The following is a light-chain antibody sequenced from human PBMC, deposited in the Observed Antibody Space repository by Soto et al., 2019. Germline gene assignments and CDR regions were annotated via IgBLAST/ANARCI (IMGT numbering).Light chain of an antibody. Sequence: EIVMTQSPATLSVSPGERATLCCRASQSVSSNLAWYQQKPGQAPRLLIYDASTRATGLPARFSGSGSGTEFTLTVSSLQSEDFAVYYCQQYKNWPLITFGQGTRLEI. V-gene: IGKV3-15*01. CDR2: DAS. CDR1: QSVSSN. CDR3: QQYKNWPLIT. J-gene: IGKJ5*01.